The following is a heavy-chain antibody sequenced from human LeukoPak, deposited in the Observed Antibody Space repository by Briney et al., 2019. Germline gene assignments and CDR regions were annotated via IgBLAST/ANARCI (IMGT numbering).Heavy chain of an antibody. CDR1: GYTFTSYG. Sequence: ASVKVPCKASGYTFTSYGISWVRQAPGQGLEWMGWISAYNGNTNYAQKLQGRVTITADKSTSTAYMELSSLRSEDTAVYYCAIRQYYYDSSGYYPYFDYWGQGTLVTVSS. CDR3: AIRQYYYDSSGYYPYFDY. J-gene: IGHJ4*02. V-gene: IGHV1-18*01. D-gene: IGHD3-22*01. CDR2: ISAYNGNT.